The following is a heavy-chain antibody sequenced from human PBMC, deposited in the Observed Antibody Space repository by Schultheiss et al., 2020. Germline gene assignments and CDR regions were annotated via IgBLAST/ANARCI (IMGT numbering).Heavy chain of an antibody. Sequence: GESLKISCAASGFTFSSYAMHWVRQAPGKGLEYVSAISSNGGSTYYANSVKGRFTISRDNSKNTLYLQMGSLRAEDMAVYYCAREGLGYWGQGTLVTVSS. J-gene: IGHJ4*02. CDR3: AREGLGY. CDR2: ISSNGGST. V-gene: IGHV3-64*01. CDR1: GFTFSSYA. D-gene: IGHD3-22*01.